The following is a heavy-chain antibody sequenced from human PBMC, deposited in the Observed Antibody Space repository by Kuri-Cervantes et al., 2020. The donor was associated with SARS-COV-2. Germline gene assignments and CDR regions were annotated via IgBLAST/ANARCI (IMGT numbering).Heavy chain of an antibody. CDR2: VYSSGDA. J-gene: IGHJ6*03. CDR1: GGSISNYF. Sequence: SETLSLTCSVSGGSISNYFWIWIRQSAGKGLEWIGRVYSSGDANYSPSLKSRVSMSVDTSKNQFSLKLNSVTAADTAVYHCARGGVFCSDGSCYPYYYYKDVWGKGTPVTVSS. V-gene: IGHV4-4*07. D-gene: IGHD2-8*01. CDR3: ARGGVFCSDGSCYPYYYYKDV.